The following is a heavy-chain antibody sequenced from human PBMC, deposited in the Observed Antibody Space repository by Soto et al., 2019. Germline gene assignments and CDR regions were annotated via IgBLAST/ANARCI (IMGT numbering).Heavy chain of an antibody. CDR2: IYHSGST. J-gene: IGHJ4*02. CDR1: GGSISSSNW. CDR3: ARTHGAWFGELYTFDY. Sequence: QVQLQESGPGLVKPSGTLSLTCAVSGGSISSSNWWSWVRQPPGKGLEWIGEIYHSGSTNYNPSLKDRVTISVDKSKNQCSLKLSSVTAADTAVYYCARTHGAWFGELYTFDYWGQGTLVTVSS. V-gene: IGHV4-4*02. D-gene: IGHD3-10*01.